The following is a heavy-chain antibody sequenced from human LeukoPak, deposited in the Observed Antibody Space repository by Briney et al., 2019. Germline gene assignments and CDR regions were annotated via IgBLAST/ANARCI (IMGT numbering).Heavy chain of an antibody. D-gene: IGHD5-18*01. CDR2: IYYSGST. Sequence: SQTLSLTCIVSGDSIISGGYYWSWIRQHPGESLEWIGYIYYSGSTYCNPSLKSRLTLSVDTSKNQLSLKLSSVTAADTAVYYCARDREGYGFMDVWGQGTTVTVSS. CDR1: GDSIISGGYY. CDR3: ARDREGYGFMDV. V-gene: IGHV4-31*03. J-gene: IGHJ6*02.